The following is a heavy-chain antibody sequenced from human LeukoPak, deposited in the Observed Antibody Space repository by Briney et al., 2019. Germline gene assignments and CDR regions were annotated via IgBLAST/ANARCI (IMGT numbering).Heavy chain of an antibody. CDR2: THSSGGT. Sequence: GSLRLSCAASGFTGSHNYMSWVRQAPGKGLEWVSATHSSGGTYYADSVKGRFTISRDTSKNTLYLQINSLSVEDTAVYYCIVFGDSNHWGQGTLVTVSS. J-gene: IGHJ5*02. CDR3: IVFGDSNH. D-gene: IGHD4-17*01. V-gene: IGHV3-53*01. CDR1: GFTGSHNY.